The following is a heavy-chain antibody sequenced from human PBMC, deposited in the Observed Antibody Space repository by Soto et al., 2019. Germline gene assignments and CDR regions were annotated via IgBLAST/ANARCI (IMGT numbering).Heavy chain of an antibody. J-gene: IGHJ4*01. CDR1: GFSISCNH. CDR2: GPFHGRT. D-gene: IGHD6-13*01. CDR3: ARFGAAAAHDDN. Sequence: ETLSLTCEVSGFSISCNHWSWVPQAPGEGPEGGGYGPFHGRTTYNSSFAPRLNISFDMSKSQVYLQLTPVTAADTAVYYCARFGAAAAHDDNWGRGVLVTVSS. V-gene: IGHV4-59*01.